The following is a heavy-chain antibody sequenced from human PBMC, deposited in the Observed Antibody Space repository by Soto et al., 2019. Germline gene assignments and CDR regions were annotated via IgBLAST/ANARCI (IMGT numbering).Heavy chain of an antibody. Sequence: QVQLQESGPGLAKPSQTLSLTCTISGGSISSGGYYWSWIRQHPGKGLEWIGYIYYSGRTYYNPSLKSRVTISVDTSKNQFSLKLSSVTAEDTAVYYCARDNVDYYFDYWGQGTLVTVSS. CDR1: GGSISSGGYY. J-gene: IGHJ4*02. CDR2: IYYSGRT. V-gene: IGHV4-31*03. D-gene: IGHD4-17*01. CDR3: ARDNVDYYFDY.